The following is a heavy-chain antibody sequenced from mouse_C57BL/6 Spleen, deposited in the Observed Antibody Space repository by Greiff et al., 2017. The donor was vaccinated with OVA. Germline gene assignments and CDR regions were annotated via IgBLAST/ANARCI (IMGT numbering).Heavy chain of an antibody. CDR3: TTDDGFAY. J-gene: IGHJ3*01. Sequence: EVQLQQSGAELVRPGASVKLSCTASGFNIKDDYMHWVKQRPEQGLEWIGWIDPENGDAEYASKFQGKATITADTSSNTAYLQLSSLTSEDTALYYCTTDDGFAYWGQGTLVTVSA. CDR1: GFNIKDDY. V-gene: IGHV14-4*01. D-gene: IGHD2-3*01. CDR2: IDPENGDA.